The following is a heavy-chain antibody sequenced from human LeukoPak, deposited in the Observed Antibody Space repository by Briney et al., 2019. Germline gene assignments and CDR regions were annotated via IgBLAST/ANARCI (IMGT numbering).Heavy chain of an antibody. Sequence: SETLSLTCTVSGGSISSYYWSWIRQPPGRGLEWIGYISYSGSTNYNPSLKSRVTILLDTSKNHFSLKLTSVTAADTAVYYCARDRDSSGRMDVWGKGTTVTVSS. CDR1: GGSISSYY. V-gene: IGHV4-59*01. J-gene: IGHJ6*04. CDR2: ISYSGST. CDR3: ARDRDSSGRMDV. D-gene: IGHD6-19*01.